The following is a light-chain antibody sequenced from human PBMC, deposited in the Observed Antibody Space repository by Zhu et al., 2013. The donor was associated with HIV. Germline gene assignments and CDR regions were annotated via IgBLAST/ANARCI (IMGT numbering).Light chain of an antibody. J-gene: IGLJ2*01. V-gene: IGLV1-44*01. CDR2: SSN. Sequence: QSVVTQPPSASGTPGQRVTISCSGSSSNIGRNTVNWYQQLPGTAPKLLIYSSNQRPSGVPDRFSGSKSGTSASLAISGLQSEDEADYYCAAWDDSLNGVVFGGGTKLTVL. CDR3: AAWDDSLNGVV. CDR1: SSNIGRNT.